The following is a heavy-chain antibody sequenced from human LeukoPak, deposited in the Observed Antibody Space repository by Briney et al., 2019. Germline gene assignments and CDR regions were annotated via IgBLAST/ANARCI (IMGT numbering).Heavy chain of an antibody. CDR2: ISGSGGST. Sequence: GGSLRLSCAASGFTFSSYGMSWVRQAPGKGLEWVSAISGSGGSTYYADSVKGRFTISRDNSKNTLYLQMNSLRAEDTAVYYCATRPSPLRDILTGYPPLYFDYWGQGTLVTVSS. J-gene: IGHJ4*02. D-gene: IGHD3-9*01. CDR1: GFTFSSYG. V-gene: IGHV3-23*01. CDR3: ATRPSPLRDILTGYPPLYFDY.